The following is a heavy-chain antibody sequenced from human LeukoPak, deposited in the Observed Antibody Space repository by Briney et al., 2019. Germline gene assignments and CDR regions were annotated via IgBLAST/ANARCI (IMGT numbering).Heavy chain of an antibody. Sequence: GGSLRLSCAASGFTFSSFAMSWVRQAPGKGLEWVSDIRGSGGTTSYADSVKGRFTISRDISRNTLCLQMNSLRAEDTAVYYCAKDRLDSGSYSWDYWGRGTLVTVSS. D-gene: IGHD1-26*01. V-gene: IGHV3-23*01. CDR2: IRGSGGTT. J-gene: IGHJ4*02. CDR1: GFTFSSFA. CDR3: AKDRLDSGSYSWDY.